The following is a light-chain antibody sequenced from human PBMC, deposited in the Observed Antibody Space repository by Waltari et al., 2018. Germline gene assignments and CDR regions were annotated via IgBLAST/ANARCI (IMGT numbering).Light chain of an antibody. J-gene: IGLJ2*01. CDR1: NTDVGACNY. CDR2: DVT. V-gene: IGLV2-11*01. Sequence: QSALSQPRSVAGPPGLSVTVPRSGTNTDVGACNYVSWYQRHPGEAPKLIIYDVTQRPSGVPDRFSGSKSGNTASLTISGLQAEDEAEYFCCSYAGSYPYVIFGGGTKVTVL. CDR3: CSYAGSYPYVI.